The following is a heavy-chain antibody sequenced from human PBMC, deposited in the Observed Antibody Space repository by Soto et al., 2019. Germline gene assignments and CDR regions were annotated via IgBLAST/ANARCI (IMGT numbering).Heavy chain of an antibody. J-gene: IGHJ4*02. Sequence: GGSLRLSCAASGFTFSSYAMSWVRQAPGKGLEWVSAISGSGGSTYYADSVKGRFTISRDNSKNTLYLQMNSLRAEDTAVYYCARSIVVVPAARVEGALDYWGQGTLVTVSS. CDR2: ISGSGGST. D-gene: IGHD2-2*01. CDR1: GFTFSSYA. CDR3: ARSIVVVPAARVEGALDY. V-gene: IGHV3-23*01.